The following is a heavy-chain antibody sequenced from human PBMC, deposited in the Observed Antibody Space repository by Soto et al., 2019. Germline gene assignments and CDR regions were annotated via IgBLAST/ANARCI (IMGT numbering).Heavy chain of an antibody. CDR1: GFTFSDYY. CDR2: ISSSSSYT. Sequence: QVQLVESGGGLVKPGGSLRLSCAASGFTFSDYYMSWIRQAAGKGLEWVSYISSSSSYTNYADSVKGRFTISRDNAKNSLYLQMNSLRAEDTAVYYCARGAVGYSYGLGYAFDIWGQGTMVTVSS. CDR3: ARGAVGYSYGLGYAFDI. D-gene: IGHD5-18*01. J-gene: IGHJ3*02. V-gene: IGHV3-11*06.